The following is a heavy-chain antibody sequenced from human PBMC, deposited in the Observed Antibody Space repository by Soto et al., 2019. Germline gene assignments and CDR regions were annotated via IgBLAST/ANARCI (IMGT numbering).Heavy chain of an antibody. D-gene: IGHD2-21*01. CDR1: GFTFSDYY. CDR3: VLWQTGDY. V-gene: IGHV3-11*06. CDR2: ISTSGSHT. Sequence: PGGSLRLSCAASGFTFSDYYMSWFRQAPGKGLEWISYISTSGSHTNYTDSVKGRFTISRDNALNTLYLQMNSLRADDTAVYYCVLWQTGDYWGHGALVTVSS. J-gene: IGHJ4*01.